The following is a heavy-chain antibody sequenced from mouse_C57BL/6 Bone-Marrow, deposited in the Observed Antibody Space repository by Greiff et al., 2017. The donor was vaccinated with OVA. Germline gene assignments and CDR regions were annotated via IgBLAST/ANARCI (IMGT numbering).Heavy chain of an antibody. V-gene: IGHV1-26*01. CDR3: AREGLGVDY. J-gene: IGHJ2*01. CDR1: GYTFTDYY. D-gene: IGHD4-1*01. Sequence: EVQLQQSGPELVKPGASVKISCKASGYTFTDYYMNWVKQSHGKSLEWIGDINPNNGGTSYNQKFKGKATLTVDKSSSTAYMELRSLTSEDSAVYYGAREGLGVDYWGQGTTLTVSS. CDR2: INPNNGGT.